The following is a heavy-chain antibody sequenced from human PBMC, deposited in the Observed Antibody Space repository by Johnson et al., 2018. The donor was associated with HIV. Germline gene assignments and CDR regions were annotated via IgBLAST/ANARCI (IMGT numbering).Heavy chain of an antibody. J-gene: IGHJ3*01. Sequence: VQLVESGGGLIPPGGSLRVSCAPSGFPVINNYLSWVRQAPGKGLEWVSTLYSGGSTYYADPVKGRFTISRDNSKNTLYLQMNSLRAEDTAVYYCAQLLQVKVFDVWGQGTMVTVSS. CDR2: LYSGGST. CDR3: AQLLQVKVFDV. V-gene: IGHV3-53*01. CDR1: GFPVINNY. D-gene: IGHD1-26*01.